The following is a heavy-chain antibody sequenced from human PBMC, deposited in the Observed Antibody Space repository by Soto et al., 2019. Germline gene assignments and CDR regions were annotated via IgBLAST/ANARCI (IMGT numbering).Heavy chain of an antibody. CDR2: IWYDGSNK. CDR3: ARDHEGVDTAMVTFD. J-gene: IGHJ4*02. D-gene: IGHD5-18*01. Sequence: QVQLVESGGGVVQPGRSLRLSCAASGFTFSSYGTHWVRQAPGKGLEWVAVIWYDGSNKYYADSVKGRFTISRDNSKNTLYLQMNSLRAEDTAVYYCARDHEGVDTAMVTFDWGQGTLVTVSS. V-gene: IGHV3-33*01. CDR1: GFTFSSYG.